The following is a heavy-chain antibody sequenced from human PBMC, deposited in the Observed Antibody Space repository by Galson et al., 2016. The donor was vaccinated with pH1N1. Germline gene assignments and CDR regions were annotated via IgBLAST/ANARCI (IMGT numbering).Heavy chain of an antibody. V-gene: IGHV5-51*01. CDR3: ARQNDYGDYRGDAFDI. Sequence: QSGAEVKKPGESLKISCKGSGYRFSSSWIGWVRQMPGKGLEWMGIIYLGGSLIRYRPSFQGQVTISADKSVNIVYLEWGSLKASDTAMYYWARQNDYGDYRGDAFDIWGQGTMVTVSS. D-gene: IGHD4-17*01. CDR2: IYLGGSLI. J-gene: IGHJ3*02. CDR1: GYRFSSSW.